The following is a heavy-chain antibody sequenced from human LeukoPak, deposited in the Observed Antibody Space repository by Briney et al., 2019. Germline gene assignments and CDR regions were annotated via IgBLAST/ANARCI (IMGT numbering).Heavy chain of an antibody. Sequence: GGSLRLSCAASGFTLSSYRMNWVRQAPGKGLEWVSYIRSSSSTIYYADSVKGRFTISSDNAKNSLYLQMNTLRDEDTAVYFCARGSGYAFDTWGQGTMVTVSS. CDR1: GFTLSSYR. CDR3: ARGSGYAFDT. CDR2: IRSSSSTI. J-gene: IGHJ3*02. D-gene: IGHD2-15*01. V-gene: IGHV3-48*02.